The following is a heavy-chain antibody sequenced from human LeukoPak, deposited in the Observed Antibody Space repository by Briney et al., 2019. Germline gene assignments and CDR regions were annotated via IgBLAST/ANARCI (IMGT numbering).Heavy chain of an antibody. CDR1: GFTFSTYS. Sequence: PGGSLRLSCAASGFTFSTYSVSWVRQAPGKGLEWVSSISSSSSYIHYADSVKGRFTISRDNAKNTLYLQMNSLRAEDTAVYYCARDRLHYDSLTGYPADWGQGTLVTVSS. CDR3: ARDRLHYDSLTGYPAD. V-gene: IGHV3-21*01. CDR2: ISSSSSYI. D-gene: IGHD3-9*01. J-gene: IGHJ4*02.